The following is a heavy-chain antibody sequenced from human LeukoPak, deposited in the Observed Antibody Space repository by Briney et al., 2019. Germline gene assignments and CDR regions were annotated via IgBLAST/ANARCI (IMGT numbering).Heavy chain of an antibody. CDR1: GFTFSSYG. J-gene: IGHJ4*02. CDR2: ISYDGSNK. Sequence: GGSLRLSCAASGFTFSSYGMHWVRQAPGKGLEWVAVISYDGSNKYYADSVKGRFTISRDNSKITLYLQMNSLRAEDTAVYYCAKPESPYYYDSSGYSFRYWGQGTLVTVSS. CDR3: AKPESPYYYDSSGYSFRY. D-gene: IGHD3-22*01. V-gene: IGHV3-30*18.